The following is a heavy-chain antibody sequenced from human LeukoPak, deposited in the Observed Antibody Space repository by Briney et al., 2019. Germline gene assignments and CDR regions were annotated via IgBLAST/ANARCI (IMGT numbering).Heavy chain of an antibody. CDR1: GGSFSGYY. V-gene: IGHV4-34*01. CDR2: INHSGST. J-gene: IGHJ4*02. Sequence: SETLSLTCAVYGGSFSGYYWSWIRQPPGKGLEWIGEINHSGSTNYNPSLKSRVTMSVDTSKNQFSLKLSSVTAADTAVYYCARDWAQHCSSTSCYGPFDYWGQGTLVPVSS. CDR3: ARDWAQHCSSTSCYGPFDY. D-gene: IGHD2-2*01.